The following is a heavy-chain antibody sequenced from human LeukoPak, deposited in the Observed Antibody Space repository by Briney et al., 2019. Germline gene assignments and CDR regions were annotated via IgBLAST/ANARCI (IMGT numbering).Heavy chain of an antibody. CDR2: INSDGSST. V-gene: IGHV3-74*01. CDR3: ARVVQNYYYMDV. J-gene: IGHJ6*03. Sequence: GGSLRPSCAASGFTFSSYWMHWVRQAPGKGLVWVSRINSDGSSTSYADSVKGRFTISRDNAKNTLYLQMNSLRAEDTAVYYCARVVQNYYYMDVWGKGTTVTVSS. D-gene: IGHD2-15*01. CDR1: GFTFSSYW.